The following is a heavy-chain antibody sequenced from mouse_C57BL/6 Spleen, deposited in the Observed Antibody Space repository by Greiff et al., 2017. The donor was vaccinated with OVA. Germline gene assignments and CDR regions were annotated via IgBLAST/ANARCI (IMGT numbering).Heavy chain of an antibody. D-gene: IGHD2-4*01. CDR3: VRQAGYYDYGALDY. Sequence: EVKLVESGGGLVQPKGSLKLSCAASGFSFNTYAMNWVRQAPGKGLEWVARIRSKSNNYATYYADSVKDRFTISRDDSESMLYLQMNNLKTEDTAMYYCVRQAGYYDYGALDYWGQGTTLTVSS. J-gene: IGHJ2*01. CDR1: GFSFNTYA. V-gene: IGHV10-1*01. CDR2: IRSKSNNYAT.